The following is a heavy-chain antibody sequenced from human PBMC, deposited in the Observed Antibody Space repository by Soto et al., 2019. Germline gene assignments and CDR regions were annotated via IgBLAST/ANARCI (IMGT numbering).Heavy chain of an antibody. CDR3: ARVSSILGYCSSTSCPIDY. Sequence: SETLSLTCTVSGGSISSGGYYWSWIRQHPGKGLEWIGCIYYSGSTYYNPSLKSRVTISVDTSKNQFSLKLSSVTAADTAVYYCARVSSILGYCSSTSCPIDYWGQGTLVTVSS. CDR1: GGSISSGGYY. D-gene: IGHD2-2*01. V-gene: IGHV4-31*03. CDR2: IYYSGST. J-gene: IGHJ4*02.